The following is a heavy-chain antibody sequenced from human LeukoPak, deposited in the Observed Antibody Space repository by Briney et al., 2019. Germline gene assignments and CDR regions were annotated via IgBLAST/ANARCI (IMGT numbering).Heavy chain of an antibody. J-gene: IGHJ5*02. CDR3: ARDPPYCGGDCYFDP. CDR2: INSDGSST. Sequence: GGSLRLSCAASGFTFSSYWMHWVRQAPGKGLVWVSRINSDGSSTTYADSVKGRFTISRDNAKNTLYLQVNSLRAEDTAVYYCARDPPYCGGDCYFDPWGQGTLVTVSS. CDR1: GFTFSSYW. D-gene: IGHD2-21*02. V-gene: IGHV3-74*01.